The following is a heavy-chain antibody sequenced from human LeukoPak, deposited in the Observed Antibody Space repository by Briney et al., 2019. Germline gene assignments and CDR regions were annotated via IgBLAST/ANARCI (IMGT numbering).Heavy chain of an antibody. Sequence: GGSLRLSCAASGFTFSSYSMNWVRQAPGKGLEWVSYISSSSSTIYYADSVKGRFTISRDNSKNTLYLQMNSLRAEDTAVYYCARGSPNEYDSSGYYSPLGYWGQGTLVIVST. D-gene: IGHD3-22*01. V-gene: IGHV3-48*01. CDR2: ISSSSSTI. CDR1: GFTFSSYS. J-gene: IGHJ4*02. CDR3: ARGSPNEYDSSGYYSPLGY.